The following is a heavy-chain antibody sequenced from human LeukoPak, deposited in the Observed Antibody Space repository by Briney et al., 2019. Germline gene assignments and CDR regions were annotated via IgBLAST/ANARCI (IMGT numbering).Heavy chain of an antibody. Sequence: ASVKVSCKASGYTFTSYYMHWVRQAPGQGLEWMGIINPSGGSTSYAQKFQGRVTMTRDTSTSTVYMELSSLRSEDTAVYYCARGPTVHCSGGSCYQGNYWGQGTLVTVSS. CDR2: INPSGGST. D-gene: IGHD2-15*01. CDR1: GYTFTSYY. CDR3: ARGPTVHCSGGSCYQGNY. V-gene: IGHV1-46*01. J-gene: IGHJ4*02.